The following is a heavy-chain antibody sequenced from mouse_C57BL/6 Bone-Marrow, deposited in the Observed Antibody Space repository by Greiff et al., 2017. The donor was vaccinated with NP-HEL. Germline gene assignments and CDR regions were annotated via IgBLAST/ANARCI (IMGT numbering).Heavy chain of an antibody. J-gene: IGHJ3*01. CDR2: FYPGSGSI. Sequence: VKLMESGAELVKPGASVKLSCKASGYTFTEYTIHWVKQRSGQGLEWIGWFYPGSGSIKYNEKFKDKATLTADKSSSTVYMELSRLTSEDSAVYFCARHEEEEVDLPGFAYWGQGTLVTVSA. CDR3: ARHEEEEVDLPGFAY. V-gene: IGHV1-62-2*01. D-gene: IGHD6-1*01. CDR1: GYTFTEYT.